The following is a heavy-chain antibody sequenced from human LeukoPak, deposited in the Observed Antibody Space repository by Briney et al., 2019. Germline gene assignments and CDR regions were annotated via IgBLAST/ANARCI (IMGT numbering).Heavy chain of an antibody. CDR3: ARRIEVVVAATPQNWFDP. CDR1: GGSISSYY. D-gene: IGHD2-15*01. CDR2: IYYSGST. J-gene: IGHJ5*02. Sequence: SETLSLTCTVSGGSISSYYWSWIRQPPGKGLEWIGYIYYSGSTNYNPSLKSRVTISVDTSKNQFSLKLSSVTAADTAVYYCARRIEVVVAATPQNWFDPWGQGTLVTVSS. V-gene: IGHV4-59*08.